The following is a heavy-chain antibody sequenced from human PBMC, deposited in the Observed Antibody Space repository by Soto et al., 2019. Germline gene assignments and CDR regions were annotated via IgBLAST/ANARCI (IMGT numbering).Heavy chain of an antibody. J-gene: IGHJ5*02. CDR2: ISSSSSYI. Sequence: GGSLRLSCAASGFTFSTYAMSWVRQAPGKGLEWVSYISSSSSYIYYADSVKGRFTISRDNAKNSLYLQMNSLRAEDTAVYYCARDPRLRSWFDPWGQGTLVTVSS. CDR1: GFTFSTYA. D-gene: IGHD3-3*01. V-gene: IGHV3-21*05. CDR3: ARDPRLRSWFDP.